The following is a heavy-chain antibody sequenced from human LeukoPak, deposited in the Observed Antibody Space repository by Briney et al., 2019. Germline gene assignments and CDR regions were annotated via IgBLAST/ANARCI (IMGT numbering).Heavy chain of an antibody. Sequence: GGSLRLSCAASGFTFSSYSMNWVRQAPGKGLEWVSYISSSSSTIYYADSVKGRFTISRDNAKNSLYLQMNSLRAEDTAVYYCASEVYYYDSSGYYPYFDYWGQGTLVTVSS. V-gene: IGHV3-48*01. CDR3: ASEVYYYDSSGYYPYFDY. CDR2: ISSSSSTI. CDR1: GFTFSSYS. J-gene: IGHJ4*02. D-gene: IGHD3-22*01.